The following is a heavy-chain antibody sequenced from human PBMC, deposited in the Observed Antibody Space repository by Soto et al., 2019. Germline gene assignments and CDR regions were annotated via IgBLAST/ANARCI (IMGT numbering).Heavy chain of an antibody. CDR3: ARFDCTNGVCPLYYYYHGMDA. D-gene: IGHD2-8*01. CDR2: IIPIFGTA. CDR1: GGGNLRDYR. Sequence: GASVKVSCKASGGGNLRDYRTTWVRRAPGQGLEWMGGIIPIFGTANYAQKFQGRVTITADESTSTAYMELSSLRSEDTAVYYCARFDCTNGVCPLYYYYHGMDAWGQGTTVTVSS. V-gene: IGHV1-69*13. J-gene: IGHJ6*02.